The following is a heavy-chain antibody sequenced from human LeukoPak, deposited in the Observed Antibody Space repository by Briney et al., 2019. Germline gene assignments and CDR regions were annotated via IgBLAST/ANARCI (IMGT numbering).Heavy chain of an antibody. V-gene: IGHV4-59*01. Sequence: KPSETLSLTCTVSGGSISDYYWNWMRQPPGKGLEWIGYIYYSGRTNYNPSLKSRVSISVDTSKNQFSLKLSSVTAADTAVYYCARDFRGSVDAFDIWGQGTWSPSLQ. CDR2: IYYSGRT. J-gene: IGHJ3*02. CDR1: GGSISDYY. CDR3: ARDFRGSVDAFDI.